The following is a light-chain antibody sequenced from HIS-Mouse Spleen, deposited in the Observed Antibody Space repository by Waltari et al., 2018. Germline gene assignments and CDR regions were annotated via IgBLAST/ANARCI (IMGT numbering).Light chain of an antibody. V-gene: IGLV3-10*01. CDR3: YSTDSSGNHRV. CDR1: ALPKQY. Sequence: SYELTQPPSVPVTPVQTARITCSGEALPKQYAYLYQQKSGQATVLVIYEDSKRPSGIPERFSGSSSGTMATLTSSGAQVEDEADYYCYSTDSSGNHRVFGGGTKLTVL. CDR2: EDS. J-gene: IGLJ2*01.